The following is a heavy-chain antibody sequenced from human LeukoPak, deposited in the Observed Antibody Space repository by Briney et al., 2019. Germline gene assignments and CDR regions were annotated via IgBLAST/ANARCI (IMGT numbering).Heavy chain of an antibody. CDR2: ISSSSSTI. CDR3: ARLAGVHDYSNYGQFDY. CDR1: GFTFSSYS. D-gene: IGHD4-11*01. J-gene: IGHJ4*02. Sequence: GGSLRLSCAASGFTFSSYSINWVRQAPGKGLEWVSYISSSSSTIYYADSVKGRFTISRDNAKNSLYLQMNSLRAEDTAVYYCARLAGVHDYSNYGQFDYWGQGTLVTVSS. V-gene: IGHV3-48*01.